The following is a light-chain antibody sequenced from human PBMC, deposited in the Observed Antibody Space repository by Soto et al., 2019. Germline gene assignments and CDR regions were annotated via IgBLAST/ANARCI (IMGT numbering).Light chain of an antibody. CDR1: QSISTY. CDR3: QQSYNTPPYT. V-gene: IGKV1-39*01. Sequence: DIQMTQSPSSLSASVGDRVTITCRASQSISTYLNWYQQKPGKAPNLLIYSASTLQSGVPSRFSGSGSGTDFTLTIISLQPEDFATYYWQQSYNTPPYTFGQGTKLEIK. CDR2: SAS. J-gene: IGKJ2*01.